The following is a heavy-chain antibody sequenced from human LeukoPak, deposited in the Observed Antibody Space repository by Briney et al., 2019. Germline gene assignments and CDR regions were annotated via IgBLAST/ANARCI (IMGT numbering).Heavy chain of an antibody. V-gene: IGHV1-46*01. J-gene: IGHJ4*02. CDR2: INPSGGST. D-gene: IGHD1-20*01. CDR3: ARAGITGTFDS. CDR1: GYTFTNYY. Sequence: ASVKVSCKASGYTFTNYYMHWVRQAPGQGLEWMGIINPSGGSTTYPQKFQGRVTMTRVTSTSTVYMDLSSLRSDDTAIYYCARAGITGTFDSWGQGTLVTVSS.